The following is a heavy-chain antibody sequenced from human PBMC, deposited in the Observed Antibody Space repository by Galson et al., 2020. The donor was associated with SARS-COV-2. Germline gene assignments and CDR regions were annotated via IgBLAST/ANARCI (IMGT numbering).Heavy chain of an antibody. D-gene: IGHD3-22*01. V-gene: IGHV3-48*04. CDR3: ARGSADSSGYYYYYYDMDV. Sequence: GESRKISCAASGFTFSSYSMNWVRQAPGKGLEWVSYISSSSSTIYYADSVKGRFTISRDNAKNSLYLQMNSLRAEDTAVYYCARGSADSSGYYYYYYDMDVWGQGTTVTVSS. CDR1: GFTFSSYS. CDR2: ISSSSSTI. J-gene: IGHJ6*02.